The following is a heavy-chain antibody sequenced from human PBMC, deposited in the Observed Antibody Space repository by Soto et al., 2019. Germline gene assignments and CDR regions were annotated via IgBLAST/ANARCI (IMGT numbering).Heavy chain of an antibody. J-gene: IGHJ4*02. CDR3: AREMVRGVGSDY. D-gene: IGHD3-10*01. CDR2: ISTYNGNT. CDR1: GYTFTSYG. V-gene: IGHV1-18*01. Sequence: QVQLVQSGAEVKKPGASVKVSCKASGYTFTSYGISWVRQAPGQGLEWMGWISTYNGNTKYAQKLQGRVTMTTDTSTSTAYMELRSLGYDDTAVFSCAREMVRGVGSDYWGQGTLVTVSS.